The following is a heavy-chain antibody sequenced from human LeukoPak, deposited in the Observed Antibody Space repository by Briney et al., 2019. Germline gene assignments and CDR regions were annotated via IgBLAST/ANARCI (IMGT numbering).Heavy chain of an antibody. D-gene: IGHD3-22*01. J-gene: IGHJ4*02. CDR1: GYTFTSYY. CDR2: INPSGGST. Sequence: ASVKVSCKASGYTFTSYYMHWVRQAPGQGLEWMGIINPSGGSTSYAQKFQGRVTMTRDTSTSTVYMELSSLRSEDTAVYYCARVGYSYDSSGYYGFDYWGQGTLVTVSS. CDR3: ARVGYSYDSSGYYGFDY. V-gene: IGHV1-46*01.